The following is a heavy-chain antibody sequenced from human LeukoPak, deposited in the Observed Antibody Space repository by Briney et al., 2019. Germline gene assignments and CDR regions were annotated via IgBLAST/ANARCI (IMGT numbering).Heavy chain of an antibody. Sequence: ASVKVSCKASGYTLSDYGISWVRQAPGQGLEWVGWITTYNGNRKYAEKFQGRVTMTTDTSTCTYYMEMRSLRSDDTAIYYCARDCSNGVCFPRDYWGQGTQTTVST. CDR2: ITTYNGNR. CDR1: GYTLSDYG. CDR3: ARDCSNGVCFPRDY. D-gene: IGHD2-8*01. J-gene: IGHJ4*02. V-gene: IGHV1-18*01.